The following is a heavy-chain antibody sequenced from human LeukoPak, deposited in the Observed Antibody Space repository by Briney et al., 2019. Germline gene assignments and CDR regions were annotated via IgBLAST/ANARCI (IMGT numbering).Heavy chain of an antibody. V-gene: IGHV1-18*01. D-gene: IGHD1-26*01. CDR1: GYTFTSYG. Sequence: ASVKVSCKASGYTFTSYGISWVRQAPGQGLEWMGWISAYNGNTNYAQKLQGRVTMTTDTSTSTAYMELRSLRSDDTAVYYSARVRGSYSFYYYYMDVWGKGTTVTVSS. CDR2: ISAYNGNT. J-gene: IGHJ6*03. CDR3: ARVRGSYSFYYYYMDV.